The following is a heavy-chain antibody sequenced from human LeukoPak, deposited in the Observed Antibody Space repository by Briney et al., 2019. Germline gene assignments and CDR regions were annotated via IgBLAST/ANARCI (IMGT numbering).Heavy chain of an antibody. CDR1: GDSVSSNSAT. CDR2: TYYTSKWYN. J-gene: IGHJ4*02. Sequence: PSQTLSLTCAISGDSVSSNSATWNWIRQSPSRGLEWLGRTYYTSKWYNDYAVPVKSRITINPDTSKNQFSLQLNSVTPEDTALYYCARDINPWSGNSGFDYWGQGTLVTVSS. CDR3: ARDINPWSGNSGFDY. D-gene: IGHD3-3*01. V-gene: IGHV6-1*01.